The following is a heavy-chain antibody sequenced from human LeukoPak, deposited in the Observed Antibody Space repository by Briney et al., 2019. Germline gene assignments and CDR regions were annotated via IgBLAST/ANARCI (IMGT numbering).Heavy chain of an antibody. CDR2: ISAYNGNT. J-gene: IGHJ3*02. CDR1: GYTFTSYG. D-gene: IGHD2-15*01. Sequence: GASVKVSCKASGYTFTSYGISWVRQAPGQGLEWMGWISAYNGNTNYAQKLQGRVTMTTDTSTSTAYMELRSLRSDDTAVYYCARDLRGGSCSTRDHDAFDIWGQGTMVTVSS. CDR3: ARDLRGGSCSTRDHDAFDI. V-gene: IGHV1-18*01.